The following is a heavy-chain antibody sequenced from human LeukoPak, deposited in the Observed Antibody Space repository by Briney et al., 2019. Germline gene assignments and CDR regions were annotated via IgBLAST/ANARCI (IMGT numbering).Heavy chain of an antibody. CDR2: ISYDGSNK. Sequence: GGSLRLSCAASGFTFSSYAMYWVRRAPGKGLEWVAVISYDGSNKYYADSVKGRFTISRDNSKNTLYLQMNSLRAEDTAVYYCAREWSRYFDWLLSEYYYYYGMDVWGQGTTVTVSS. CDR3: AREWSRYFDWLLSEYYYYYGMDV. J-gene: IGHJ6*02. D-gene: IGHD3-9*01. CDR1: GFTFSSYA. V-gene: IGHV3-30-3*01.